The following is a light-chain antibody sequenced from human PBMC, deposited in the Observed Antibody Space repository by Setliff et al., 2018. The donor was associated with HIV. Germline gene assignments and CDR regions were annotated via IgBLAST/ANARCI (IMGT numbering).Light chain of an antibody. CDR1: SSDVGYYNR. J-gene: IGLJ1*01. V-gene: IGLV2-18*02. CDR3: ASRTAGSTPYV. Sequence: QSALTQPPSVSGSPGQSVTISCTGTSSDVGYYNRVSWYQQPPGTVPRLMIYEVSSRPSGVPDRFSGSKSGNTASLTISELQAEDEADYYCASRTAGSTPYVFGTGTKV. CDR2: EVS.